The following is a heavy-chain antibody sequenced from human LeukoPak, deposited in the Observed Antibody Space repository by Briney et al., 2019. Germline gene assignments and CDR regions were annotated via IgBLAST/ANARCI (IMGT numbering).Heavy chain of an antibody. Sequence: PGGSLRLSCAASGFTFSSYAMSWVRQAPGKGLEWVSAISGSGGSTYYADSVKGRFTISRDNSKNTLYLQMNSLRAEDTAVYYCASPDEQQRGYSYGWRYFDYWGQGTLVTVSS. J-gene: IGHJ4*02. V-gene: IGHV3-23*01. CDR2: ISGSGGST. CDR1: GFTFSSYA. D-gene: IGHD5-18*01. CDR3: ASPDEQQRGYSYGWRYFDY.